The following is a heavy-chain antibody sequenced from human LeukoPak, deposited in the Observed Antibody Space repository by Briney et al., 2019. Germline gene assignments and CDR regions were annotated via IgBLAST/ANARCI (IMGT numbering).Heavy chain of an antibody. V-gene: IGHV3-30*18. Sequence: GGSLRLSCAASGFTFSSYGIRWVRQAPGKGLEWVAVISYDGRNKYYADSVKGRFAISRDNSKNTVYLQMNSLRPEDTAVYYCAKEYDGKSYFDYWGQGTLVTVSS. J-gene: IGHJ4*02. CDR1: GFTFSSYG. CDR3: AKEYDGKSYFDY. D-gene: IGHD3-3*01. CDR2: ISYDGRNK.